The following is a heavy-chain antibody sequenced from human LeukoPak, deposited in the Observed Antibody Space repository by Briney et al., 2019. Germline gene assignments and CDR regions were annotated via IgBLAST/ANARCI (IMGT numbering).Heavy chain of an antibody. CDR2: ISGSGGST. CDR1: GFTFSSYA. CDR3: AKGAEYYDFWSGWVNYFDY. V-gene: IGHV3-23*01. Sequence: GGSLRLSCAASGFTFSSYAMSWVRQAPGKGPEWVSAISGSGGSTYYADSVKGRFTISRDNSKNTLYLQMNSLRAEDTAVYYCAKGAEYYDFWSGWVNYFDYWGQGTLVTVSS. J-gene: IGHJ4*02. D-gene: IGHD3-3*01.